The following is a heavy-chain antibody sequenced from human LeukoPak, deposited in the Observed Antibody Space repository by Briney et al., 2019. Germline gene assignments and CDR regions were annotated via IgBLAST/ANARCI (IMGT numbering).Heavy chain of an antibody. CDR1: GFIFSGYG. V-gene: IGHV3-21*06. CDR2: ISSSSTYI. CDR3: GTWTTVASYFDY. D-gene: IGHD4-17*01. Sequence: NPGRSLRLSCAASGFIFSGYGMNWVRQAPGKGLEWVSSISSSSTYIYYADSVKGRFTISRDNAKNSLYLQMNSLRAEDTAVYYCGTWTTVASYFDYWGQGTLVTVSS. J-gene: IGHJ4*02.